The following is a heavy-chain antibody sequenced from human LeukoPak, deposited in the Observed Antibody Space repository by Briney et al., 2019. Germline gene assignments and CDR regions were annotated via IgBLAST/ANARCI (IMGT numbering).Heavy chain of an antibody. V-gene: IGHV3-64D*09. CDR1: GFAFSSYT. D-gene: IGHD3-22*01. Sequence: GGSLRLSCSASGFAFSSYTMHWVRQAPGKGLEYVSAISSNGGSTYYADSVKGRFTISRDNSKNTLYLQMSSLRAEDTAVYYCVKADYYDTSNYYYRYFQYWGQGTLVTVSS. CDR3: VKADYYDTSNYYYRYFQY. J-gene: IGHJ1*01. CDR2: ISSNGGST.